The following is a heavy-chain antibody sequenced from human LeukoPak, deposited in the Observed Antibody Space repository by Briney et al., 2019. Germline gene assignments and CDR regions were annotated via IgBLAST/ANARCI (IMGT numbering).Heavy chain of an antibody. J-gene: IGHJ6*03. D-gene: IGHD2-8*01. CDR2: ISGSAVST. Sequence: GGSLRLSCAASGFTFSSYGMSWVRQAPGKGLEWVSAISGSAVSTYYADSVKGRFRISRDSSKNILYLQMNSLRAEDTAVYYCAKDRCSNGIGCYYYYMDVWGKGTTVTISS. V-gene: IGHV3-23*01. CDR3: AKDRCSNGIGCYYYYMDV. CDR1: GFTFSSYG.